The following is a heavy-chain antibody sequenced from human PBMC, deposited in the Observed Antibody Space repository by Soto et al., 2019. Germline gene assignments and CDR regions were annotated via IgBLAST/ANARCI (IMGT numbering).Heavy chain of an antibody. D-gene: IGHD6-19*01. J-gene: IGHJ5*02. CDR1: GLSITDSEMG. Sequence: QVTLKESGPVLVKPTETLTLRCTVSGLSITDSEMGVSWIRQPPGQPLEWLAHIDSSGDKSYKTFLKSRPAISKDTSKSQIGLTMTNMDPADTATYYCARRHLAVAVSPWFDPWGQGIPVTVSS. V-gene: IGHV2-26*01. CDR2: IDSSGDK. CDR3: ARRHLAVAVSPWFDP.